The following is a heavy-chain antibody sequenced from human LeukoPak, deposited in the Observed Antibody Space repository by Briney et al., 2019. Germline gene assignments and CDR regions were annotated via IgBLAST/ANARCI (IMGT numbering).Heavy chain of an antibody. J-gene: IGHJ5*02. CDR1: GFTVSSNY. Sequence: GGSLRLSCAASGFTVSSNYMAWVRQAPGKGLEWVSVIYSGGSTYYADSVKGRFTISRDNSKNTLYLLMNSLRAEDTALYYCARVTGDVWRRHELDNRFDPWGQGTLVTVSS. CDR3: ARVTGDVWRRHELDNRFDP. CDR2: IYSGGST. V-gene: IGHV3-53*01. D-gene: IGHD1-26*01.